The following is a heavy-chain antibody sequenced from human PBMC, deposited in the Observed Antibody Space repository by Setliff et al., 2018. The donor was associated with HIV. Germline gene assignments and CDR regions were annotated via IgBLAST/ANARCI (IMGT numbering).Heavy chain of an antibody. CDR1: GFTLSSYG. CDR3: ARDRVESLWFGDLNYMDV. Sequence: PGGSLRLSCAASGFTLSSYGMHWVRQAPGKGLEWVAIIWSDGSEKYYADSVKGRFTISRDNSKNTLWLQMSNVRAEDTAVYYCARDRVESLWFGDLNYMDVWGKGTTVTVSS. CDR2: IWSDGSEK. J-gene: IGHJ6*03. D-gene: IGHD3-10*01. V-gene: IGHV3-33*08.